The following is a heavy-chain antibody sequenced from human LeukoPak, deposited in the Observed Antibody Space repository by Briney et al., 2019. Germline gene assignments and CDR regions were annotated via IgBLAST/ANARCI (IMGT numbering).Heavy chain of an antibody. D-gene: IGHD2-21*02. CDR1: GFTFSSYG. Sequence: GGSLRLSCAASGFTFSSYGMHWVRQAPGKGLEWVAFIRYDGSNKYYADSVKGRFTISRDNAKNSLYLQMNSLRAEDTAVYYCAREAIVVVTAIPFDYWGQGTLVTVSS. CDR2: IRYDGSNK. J-gene: IGHJ4*02. CDR3: AREAIVVVTAIPFDY. V-gene: IGHV3-30*02.